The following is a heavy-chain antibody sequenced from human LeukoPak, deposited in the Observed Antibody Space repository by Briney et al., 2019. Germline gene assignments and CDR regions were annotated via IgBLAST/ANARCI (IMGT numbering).Heavy chain of an antibody. D-gene: IGHD3-22*01. J-gene: IGHJ4*02. CDR3: AKKDYDSSGPTFDY. CDR1: GFTFSSYS. Sequence: GGSLRLSCAASGFTFSSYSMNWVRQAPGKGLEWVSFISSSGLSIYYADSVKGRFTISRDNAKNSLYLQMNSLRAEDTAVYYCAKKDYDSSGPTFDYWGQGTLVTVSS. V-gene: IGHV3-48*04. CDR2: ISSSGLSI.